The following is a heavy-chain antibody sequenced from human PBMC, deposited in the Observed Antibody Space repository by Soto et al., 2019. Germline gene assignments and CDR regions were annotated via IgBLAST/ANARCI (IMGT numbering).Heavy chain of an antibody. CDR1: GGSFSGYY. CDR2: INHSGST. V-gene: IGHV4-34*01. D-gene: IGHD1-26*01. CDR3: ARGDPWATSHFDY. Sequence: PSETLSLTCAVYGGSFSGYYWSWIRQPPGKGLEWIGEINHSGSTNYNPSLKSRVTISVDTSKNQFSLKLSSVTAADTAVYYCARGDPWATSHFDYWGQGTLVTVSS. J-gene: IGHJ4*02.